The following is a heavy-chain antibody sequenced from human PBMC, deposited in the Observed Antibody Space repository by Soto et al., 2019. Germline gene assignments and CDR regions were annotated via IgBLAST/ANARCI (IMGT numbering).Heavy chain of an antibody. D-gene: IGHD6-19*01. J-gene: IGHJ4*02. CDR3: ARRYSSGFDY. Sequence: PSETLSLTCTVSGGSISSSTYYWIWIRQPPGKGLEWIGYIYYSGSTNYNPSLKSRVTISVDTSKNQFSLKLSSVTAADTAVYYCARRYSSGFDYWGQGTLVTAPQ. V-gene: IGHV4-61*01. CDR1: GGSISSSTYY. CDR2: IYYSGST.